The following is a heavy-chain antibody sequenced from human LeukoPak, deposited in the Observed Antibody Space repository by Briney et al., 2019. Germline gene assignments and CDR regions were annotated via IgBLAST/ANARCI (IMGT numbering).Heavy chain of an antibody. Sequence: PGGSLRLSCAASGFTFSSYWMNWVRQAPGKGLEWVSSISSSGSFIYYADSVKGRLTTSRDNAKNSLYLQMNSLRADDTAVYYCARVVTAAWDWFDPWGQGTLVTVSS. V-gene: IGHV3-21*01. D-gene: IGHD2-2*01. CDR1: GFTFSSYW. CDR2: ISSSGSFI. CDR3: ARVVTAAWDWFDP. J-gene: IGHJ5*02.